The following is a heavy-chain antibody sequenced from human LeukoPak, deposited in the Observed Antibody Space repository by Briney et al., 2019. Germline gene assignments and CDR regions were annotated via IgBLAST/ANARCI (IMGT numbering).Heavy chain of an antibody. V-gene: IGHV3-23*01. CDR1: GFTFSSYA. Sequence: PGGSLRLSCAASGFTFSSYAMSWVRQAPGKGLEWVSAISGSGGSTYYADSVKGRFTISRDNSKNTLYLQMNSLRAEDTAVYYCAKDNGGQWLVKYYFDYWGQGTLVTVSS. D-gene: IGHD6-19*01. CDR2: ISGSGGST. J-gene: IGHJ4*02. CDR3: AKDNGGQWLVKYYFDY.